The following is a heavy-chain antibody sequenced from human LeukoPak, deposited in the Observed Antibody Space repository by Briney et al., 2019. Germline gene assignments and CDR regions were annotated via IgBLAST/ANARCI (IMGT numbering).Heavy chain of an antibody. V-gene: IGHV3-48*01. CDR2: ISSSGSTI. J-gene: IGHJ3*02. CDR3: ARVLRYFDWLLSNAFDI. CDR1: GFTFSK. Sequence: GGSLRLSCAASGFTFSKMNWVRQAPGKGLEWVSYISSSGSTIYYADSVKGRFTISRDNSKNTLYLQMNSLRAEDTAVYYCARVLRYFDWLLSNAFDIWGQGTMVTVSS. D-gene: IGHD3-9*01.